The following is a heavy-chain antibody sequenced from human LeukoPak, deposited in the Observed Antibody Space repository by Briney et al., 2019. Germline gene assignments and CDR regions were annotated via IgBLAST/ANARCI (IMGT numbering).Heavy chain of an antibody. Sequence: ASVKVSRKASGYTFTGYYMHWVRQAPGQGREWMGWINPKSGGTNYTQKVQGRVTMTRDTSISTAYMELSRLRSDDTAVYYCARGHYGGSFDYWGQGTLVTVSS. CDR1: GYTFTGYY. CDR2: INPKSGGT. D-gene: IGHD4-23*01. CDR3: ARGHYGGSFDY. V-gene: IGHV1-2*02. J-gene: IGHJ4*02.